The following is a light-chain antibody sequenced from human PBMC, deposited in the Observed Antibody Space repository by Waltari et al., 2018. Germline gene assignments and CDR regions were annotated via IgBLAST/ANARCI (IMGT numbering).Light chain of an antibody. Sequence: DIVMTQSPATLSLSPGESATLSCRASQSLPRSTFAWFQQKPGQPPRLLIYGTSARAAGYPDRFSGSGSGTDFSLTISGLQPEDFATYYCRQYDYWPWTFGQGTRVE. V-gene: IGKV3D-15*01. CDR1: QSLPRST. J-gene: IGKJ1*01. CDR3: RQYDYWPWT. CDR2: GTS.